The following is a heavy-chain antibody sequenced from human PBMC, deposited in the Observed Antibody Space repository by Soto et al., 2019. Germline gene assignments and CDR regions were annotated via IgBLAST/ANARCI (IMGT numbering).Heavy chain of an antibody. CDR1: GGTFSSYT. CDR2: IIPILGIA. J-gene: IGHJ4*02. V-gene: IGHV1-69*04. D-gene: IGHD6-13*01. Sequence: SVKVSCKASGGTFSSYTISWVRQAPGQGLEWMGRIIPILGIANYAQKFQGRVTITADKSTSTAYMELSSLRSEDTAVYYCARDGTSIAAAGVDYWGQGTLVTVSS. CDR3: ARDGTSIAAAGVDY.